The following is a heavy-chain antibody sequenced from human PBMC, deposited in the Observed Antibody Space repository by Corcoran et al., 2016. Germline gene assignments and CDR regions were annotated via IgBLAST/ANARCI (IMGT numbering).Heavy chain of an antibody. CDR2: ISAYNGNT. Sequence: QVQLVQSGVEVKKPGASVKVSCKASGYSFTSYGISWVRQAPGQGLEWMGWISAYNGNTYYAQKIQGRLTMTTDTSTSTAYMELRSLRSDDTAVYYCARDLYFYGSGSYYDTFDIWGQGTMVIVSS. CDR1: GYSFTSYG. J-gene: IGHJ3*02. D-gene: IGHD3-10*01. V-gene: IGHV1-18*01. CDR3: ARDLYFYGSGSYYDTFDI.